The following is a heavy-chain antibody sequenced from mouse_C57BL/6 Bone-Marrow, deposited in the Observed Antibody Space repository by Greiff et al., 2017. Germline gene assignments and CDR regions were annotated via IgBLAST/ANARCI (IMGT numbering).Heavy chain of an antibody. CDR1: GYTFTSYW. Sequence: QVQLQQPGAELVKPGASVKLSCKASGYTFTSYWMHWVKQRPGQGLEWIGMIHPNSGSTNYNEKFKSKATLTVDKSSRPAYMQLSSLTSEDSAVYYCEGWLLDYWGQGTSLTVAS. CDR3: EGWLLDY. D-gene: IGHD2-3*01. J-gene: IGHJ2*03. CDR2: IHPNSGST. V-gene: IGHV1-64*01.